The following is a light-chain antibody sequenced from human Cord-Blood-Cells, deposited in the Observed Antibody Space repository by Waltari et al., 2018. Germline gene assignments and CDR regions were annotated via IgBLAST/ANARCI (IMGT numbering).Light chain of an antibody. V-gene: IGLV3-19*01. CDR1: SLRSYY. CDR3: NSRDSSGNHYV. Sequence: SSELTQDPAVSVALGQTVRITCKGDSLRSYYASWDQQKPGQAPVLVIYGKNNRPSGIPDRFSGSSSGNTASLTITGAQAEDEADYYCNSRDSSGNHYVFGTGTKVTVL. J-gene: IGLJ1*01. CDR2: GKN.